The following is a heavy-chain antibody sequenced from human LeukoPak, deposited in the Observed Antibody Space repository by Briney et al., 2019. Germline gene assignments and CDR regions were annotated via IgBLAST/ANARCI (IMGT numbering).Heavy chain of an antibody. D-gene: IGHD3-10*01. Sequence: SETLSLTCTVSGGSISSYYWSWIRQPPGKGLEWIGYIYYSGSTNYNPSLKSRVTISVDTSKNQFSLKLSSVTAVDTAVYYCARVPIGSHAFDIWGQGTMVTVSS. V-gene: IGHV4-59*01. J-gene: IGHJ3*02. CDR2: IYYSGST. CDR3: ARVPIGSHAFDI. CDR1: GGSISSYY.